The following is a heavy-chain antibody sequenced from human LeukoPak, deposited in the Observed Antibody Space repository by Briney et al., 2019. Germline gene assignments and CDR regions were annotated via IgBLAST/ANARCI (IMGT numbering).Heavy chain of an antibody. CDR3: ARGVDYDFWSGYYQRFDY. Sequence: PSETLSLTCAVYGGSFSGYYWSWIRQPPGKGLEWIGEINHSGSTNYNPSLKSRVTISVDTSKNQFSPKLSSVTAADTAVYYCARGVDYDFWSGYYQRFDYWGQGTLVTVSS. V-gene: IGHV4-34*01. J-gene: IGHJ4*02. CDR1: GGSFSGYY. CDR2: INHSGST. D-gene: IGHD3-3*01.